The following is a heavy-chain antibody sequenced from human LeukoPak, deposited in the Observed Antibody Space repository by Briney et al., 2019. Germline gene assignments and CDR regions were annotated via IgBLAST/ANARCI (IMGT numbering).Heavy chain of an antibody. CDR2: ITGSGTST. Sequence: GASLRLSCVASGFTFSNYAMSWVRQAPGKGLEWVSAITGSGTSTYYADSLKGRFTISRDNSKNTVFLQMNSLRHEDTAIYYCVVWGDYDVLTGYYVPDYWGQGTLVTVSS. D-gene: IGHD3-9*01. CDR1: GFTFSNYA. J-gene: IGHJ4*02. CDR3: VVWGDYDVLTGYYVPDY. V-gene: IGHV3-23*01.